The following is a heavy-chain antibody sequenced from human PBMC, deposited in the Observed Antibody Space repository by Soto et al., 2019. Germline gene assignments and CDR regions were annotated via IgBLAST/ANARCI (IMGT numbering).Heavy chain of an antibody. Sequence: QVQLQQWGAGLLKPSETLSLTCAVYGGSFSAYYWTWIRQPPGTGLEWIGEINHSGSTNYNPSLKSRVTISVDTSKNQFSLKLTSVTAAYTAVYYCARDKITGLFDYWGQGTLVTVSS. D-gene: IGHD2-8*02. V-gene: IGHV4-34*01. J-gene: IGHJ4*02. CDR1: GGSFSAYY. CDR2: INHSGST. CDR3: ARDKITGLFDY.